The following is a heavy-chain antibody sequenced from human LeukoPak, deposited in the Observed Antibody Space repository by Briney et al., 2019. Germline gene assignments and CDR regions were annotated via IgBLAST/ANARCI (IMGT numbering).Heavy chain of an antibody. CDR1: GFTLSDYY. J-gene: IGHJ4*02. D-gene: IGHD2-2*01. CDR2: ISSSGGIM. CDR3: ARVSITSESY. V-gene: IGHV3-11*01. Sequence: GGSLRLSCAASGFTLSDYYMSWIRQAPGKGLELISYISSSGGIMYYADSMKGRFTISRDNAKNSLYLQMNRLRAEDTAVCYCARVSITSESYWGQGTLVTVSS.